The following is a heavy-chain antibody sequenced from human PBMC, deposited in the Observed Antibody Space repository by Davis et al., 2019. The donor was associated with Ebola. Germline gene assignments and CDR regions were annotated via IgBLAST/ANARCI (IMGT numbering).Heavy chain of an antibody. J-gene: IGHJ6*02. CDR1: GFTFSDHY. Sequence: PGGSLRLSCAASGFTFSDHYMNWVRQAPGKGLEWVSYISSSGSTIYYADSVKGRFTISRDNAKNSLYLQMNSLRAEDTAVYYCARDIVVVPAAMYLDYYYGMDVWGQGTTVTVSS. CDR2: ISSSGSTI. CDR3: ARDIVVVPAAMYLDYYYGMDV. V-gene: IGHV3-11*04. D-gene: IGHD2-2*01.